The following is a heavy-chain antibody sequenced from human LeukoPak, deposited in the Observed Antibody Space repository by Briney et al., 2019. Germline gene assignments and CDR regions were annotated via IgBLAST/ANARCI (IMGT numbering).Heavy chain of an antibody. V-gene: IGHV4-39*07. J-gene: IGHJ1*01. CDR3: ARVSGSYFQH. CDR1: GGSISSNY. Sequence: SETLSLTCTVSGGSISSNYWSWIRQPPGKGLEWIGSIYYSGSTYYNPSLKSRVTISVDTSKNQFSLKLSSVTAADTAVYYCARVSGSYFQHWGQGTLVTVSS. D-gene: IGHD1-26*01. CDR2: IYYSGST.